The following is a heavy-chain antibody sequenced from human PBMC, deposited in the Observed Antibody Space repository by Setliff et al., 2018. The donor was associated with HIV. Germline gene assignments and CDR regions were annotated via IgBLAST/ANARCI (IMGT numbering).Heavy chain of an antibody. CDR3: AREFRTGTYYFDY. CDR2: IYYSGST. Sequence: LSLTCTVSGGSISSGAYYWSWIRQHPGKGLEWIGYIYYSGSTYYNPSLKSRVTISVDTSKNQFSLKLSSVTAADTAVYYCAREFRTGTYYFDYWGQGTLVTVSS. V-gene: IGHV4-31*03. D-gene: IGHD1-7*01. J-gene: IGHJ4*02. CDR1: GGSISSGAYY.